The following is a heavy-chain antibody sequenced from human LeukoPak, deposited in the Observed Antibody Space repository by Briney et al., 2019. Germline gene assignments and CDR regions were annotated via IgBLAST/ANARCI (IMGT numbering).Heavy chain of an antibody. CDR3: ARASDFCSGYPFDY. D-gene: IGHD3-3*01. CDR2: INHSGST. J-gene: IGHJ4*02. Sequence: PSETLSLTCAVYGGSFSGYYWSWIRQPPGKGLEWIGEINHSGSTNYNPSLKSRVTISVDTSKNQFSLKLSSVTAADTAVYYCARASDFCSGYPFDYWGQGTLVTVSS. CDR1: GGSFSGYY. V-gene: IGHV4-34*01.